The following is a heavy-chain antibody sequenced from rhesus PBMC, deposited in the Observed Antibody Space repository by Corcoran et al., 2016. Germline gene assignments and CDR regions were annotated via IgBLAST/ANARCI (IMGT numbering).Heavy chain of an antibody. CDR2: IYGSGSST. D-gene: IGHD6-13*01. J-gene: IGHJ4*01. Sequence: QVQLQESGPGLVKPSETLSLTCAVSGGSISDSYYWSWIRQPPGKGLEWIGYIYGSGSSTSYNPSLKSRVTISTDTSQNQFSLKLSSVTAADTAVYYCARAWQLVGVDYWGQGVLVTVSS. CDR3: ARAWQLVGVDY. CDR1: GGSISDSYY. V-gene: IGHV4-106*01.